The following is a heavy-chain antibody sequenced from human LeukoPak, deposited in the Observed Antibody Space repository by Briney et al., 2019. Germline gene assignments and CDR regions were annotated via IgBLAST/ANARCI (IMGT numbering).Heavy chain of an antibody. CDR2: ISGSGGST. Sequence: GGSLRLSCAASGFTFNDYALSWVRQAPGKGLEWVSAISGSGGSTYYADSVKGRFTISRDDSKNTLNLQMNSLRAEDTAVYYCAKDRVQWFGESNHFDYWGQGTLVTVSA. D-gene: IGHD3-10*01. J-gene: IGHJ4*02. CDR3: AKDRVQWFGESNHFDY. CDR1: GFTFNDYA. V-gene: IGHV3-23*01.